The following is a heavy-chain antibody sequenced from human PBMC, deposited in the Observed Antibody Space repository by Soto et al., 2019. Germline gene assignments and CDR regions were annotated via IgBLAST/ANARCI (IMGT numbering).Heavy chain of an antibody. J-gene: IGHJ4*02. CDR3: TRGDY. Sequence: QVQLQESGPGLVKPSQTLSLTCTVSGDSMTTVGYYWTWIRQHPGQGLEWIGFISSSGSTYYSSSRKGRVAISADTSKNQFSLKLNSVTAADTAVYYCTRGDYWGQGTLVTVSS. V-gene: IGHV4-31*03. CDR2: ISSSGST. CDR1: GDSMTTVGYY.